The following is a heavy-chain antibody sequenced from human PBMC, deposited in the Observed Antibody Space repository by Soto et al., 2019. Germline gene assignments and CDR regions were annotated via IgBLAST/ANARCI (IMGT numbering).Heavy chain of an antibody. D-gene: IGHD2-8*01. J-gene: IGHJ4*02. CDR2: ISGSGDST. CDR1: GFTFSSYA. CDR3: AKRTNRWCFDD. V-gene: IGHV3-23*01. Sequence: EVQLLESGGGLVQPGGSLRLSCAASGFTFSSYAMSWVRQAPGKGLEWVSIISGSGDSTYYAASVKGRFTISRDNSKNTLYLPMNSLRAEDTAVYYCAKRTNRWCFDDWGQGTLVTVSS.